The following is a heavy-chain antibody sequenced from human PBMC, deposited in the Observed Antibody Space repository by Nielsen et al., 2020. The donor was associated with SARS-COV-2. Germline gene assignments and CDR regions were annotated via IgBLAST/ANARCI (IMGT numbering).Heavy chain of an antibody. D-gene: IGHD2-15*01. CDR3: ARAGIVVVVAYYGMDV. J-gene: IGHJ6*02. CDR1: GFTFSSYA. Sequence: GGSLRLSCAASGFTFSSYAMHWVRQAPGKGLEWVSYISSSSSYTNYADSVKGRFTISRDNAKNSLYLQMNSLRAEDTAVYYCARAGIVVVVAYYGMDVWGQGTTVTVSS. CDR2: ISSSSSYT. V-gene: IGHV3-21*05.